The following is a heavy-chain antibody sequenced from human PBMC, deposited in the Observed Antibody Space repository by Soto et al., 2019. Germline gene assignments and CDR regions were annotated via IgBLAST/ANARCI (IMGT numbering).Heavy chain of an antibody. CDR3: ARHRDADSGSYSLSLYYYGMDV. CDR1: GYSFTSYW. Sequence: PGASLKISCKGSGYSFTSYWIGWVSQMPGKGLEWMGIIYPGDSDTRYSPSFQGQVTISADKSISTAYLQWSSLKASDTAMYYCARHRDADSGSYSLSLYYYGMDVWGQGTTVTVSS. CDR2: IYPGDSDT. V-gene: IGHV5-51*01. J-gene: IGHJ6*02. D-gene: IGHD1-26*01.